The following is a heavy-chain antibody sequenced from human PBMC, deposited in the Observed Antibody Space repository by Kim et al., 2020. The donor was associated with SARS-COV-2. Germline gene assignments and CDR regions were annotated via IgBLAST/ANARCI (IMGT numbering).Heavy chain of an antibody. CDR2: INHSGST. Sequence: SETLSLTCAVYGGSFSGYYWSWIRQPPGKGLEWIGEINHSGSTNYNPSLKSRVTISVDTSKNQFSLKLSSVTAADTAVYYCARPNGAPPRLLTTKGSWFDPWGQGTLVTVSS. D-gene: IGHD4-17*01. V-gene: IGHV4-34*01. CDR3: ARPNGAPPRLLTTKGSWFDP. CDR1: GGSFSGYY. J-gene: IGHJ5*02.